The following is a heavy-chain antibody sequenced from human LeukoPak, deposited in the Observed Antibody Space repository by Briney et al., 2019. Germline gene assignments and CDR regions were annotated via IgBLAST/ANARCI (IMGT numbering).Heavy chain of an antibody. CDR3: ARGYSSSWRDLFDY. D-gene: IGHD6-13*01. V-gene: IGHV1-2*02. J-gene: IGHJ4*02. CDR1: GYRFTDYY. CDR2: INPKSGGS. Sequence: ASVKVSCKASGYRFTDYYLYWVRQAPGQGLEWMGWINPKSGGSKSAQRFQGRVTMTRDTSTSTVYMELSSLRSEDTAVYYCARGYSSSWRDLFDYWGQGTLVTVSS.